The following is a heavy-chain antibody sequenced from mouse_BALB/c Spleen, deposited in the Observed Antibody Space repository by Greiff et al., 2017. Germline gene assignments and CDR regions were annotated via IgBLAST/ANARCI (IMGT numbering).Heavy chain of an antibody. D-gene: IGHD1-1*01. CDR3: ARDKHYYGSSYVAMDY. CDR2: ISYDGSN. CDR1: GYSITSGYY. Sequence: DVQLQESGPGLVKPSQSLSLTCSVTGYSITSGYYWNWIRQFPGNKLEWMGYISYDGSNNYNPSLKNRISITRDTSKNQFFLKLNSVTTEDTATYYCARDKHYYGSSYVAMDYWGQGTSVTVSS. J-gene: IGHJ4*01. V-gene: IGHV3-6*02.